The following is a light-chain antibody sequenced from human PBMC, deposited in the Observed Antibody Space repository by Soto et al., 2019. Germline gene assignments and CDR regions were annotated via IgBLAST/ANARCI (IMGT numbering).Light chain of an antibody. V-gene: IGLV2-14*01. CDR1: SSDISAYKY. Sequence: QSALTQPASVSGSPGQSITISCTGTSSDISAYKYVSWYQVHPGKAPKVIIYEVRSRPSEVSDRFSGSKSGNTASLTISGLQAEDEANSYCSSYTSSSTLVFGGGTKLTVL. CDR3: SSYTSSSTLV. J-gene: IGLJ3*02. CDR2: EVR.